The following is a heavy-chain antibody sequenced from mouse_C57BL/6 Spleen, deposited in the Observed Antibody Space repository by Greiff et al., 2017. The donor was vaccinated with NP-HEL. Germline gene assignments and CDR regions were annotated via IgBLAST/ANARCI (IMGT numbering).Heavy chain of an antibody. CDR1: GYTFTSYW. Sequence: QVQLQQPGAELVMPGASVKLSCKASGYTFTSYWMHWVKQRPGQGLEWIGEIDPSDSYTNYNQKFKGKSTLTVDKSSSTAYMQLSSLTSEDSAVYYCARDSSAYDYWGQGTTLTVSS. CDR2: IDPSDSYT. V-gene: IGHV1-69*01. CDR3: ARDSSAYDY. D-gene: IGHD3-2*02. J-gene: IGHJ2*01.